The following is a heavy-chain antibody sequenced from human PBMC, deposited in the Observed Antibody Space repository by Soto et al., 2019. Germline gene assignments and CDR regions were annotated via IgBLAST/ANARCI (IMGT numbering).Heavy chain of an antibody. CDR2: IIPIFGTA. Sequence: SVKVSCKASGGTFSSYAISWVRQAPGQGLEWMGGIIPIFGTANYAQKFQGRVTITADESTSAAYMELSSLRSEDTAVYYCARELDYYGSGSVYWGQGTLVTVSS. V-gene: IGHV1-69*13. J-gene: IGHJ4*02. D-gene: IGHD3-10*01. CDR1: GGTFSSYA. CDR3: ARELDYYGSGSVY.